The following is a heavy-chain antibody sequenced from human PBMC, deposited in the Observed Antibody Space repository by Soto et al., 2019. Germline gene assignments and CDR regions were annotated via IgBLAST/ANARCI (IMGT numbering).Heavy chain of an antibody. D-gene: IGHD4-17*01. CDR2: IYYSGNT. CDR1: GGSLSSGNYY. J-gene: IGHJ4*02. V-gene: IGHV4-30-4*01. Sequence: NPSETLSPTCTVSGGSLSSGNYYWSWIRQPPGKGLEWIGYIYYSGNTYYKPSLKSRVTISVDTSKNQFSLKLSSVTAADTAVYYCARLDYGDYYFDYWGQGTLVTVSS. CDR3: ARLDYGDYYFDY.